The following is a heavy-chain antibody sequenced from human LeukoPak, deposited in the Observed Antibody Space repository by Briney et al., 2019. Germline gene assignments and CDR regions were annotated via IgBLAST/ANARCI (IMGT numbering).Heavy chain of an antibody. D-gene: IGHD6-13*01. J-gene: IGHJ4*02. Sequence: ASETLSLTCTVSGGSVSSGSYDWGWIRQPPGKGLEWIGYIYYSGSTNYNPSLKSRVTISVDTSKNQFSLKLSSVTAADTAVYYCARVGAAAGSLDYWGQGTLVTVSS. CDR3: ARVGAAAGSLDY. V-gene: IGHV4-61*01. CDR2: IYYSGST. CDR1: GGSVSSGSYD.